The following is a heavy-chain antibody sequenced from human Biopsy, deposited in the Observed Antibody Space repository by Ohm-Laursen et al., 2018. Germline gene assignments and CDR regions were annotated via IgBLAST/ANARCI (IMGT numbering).Heavy chain of an antibody. CDR1: GGTFSSHA. V-gene: IGHV1-69*13. Sequence: GASVKVSCNVSGGTFSSHAISWVRQAPGQGLEWMGGIIPIFGTAEYAQNFQGRLTITADESTSTSYMDLISLRSEDTAAYYCARDRSSGSYSPSDYWGQGTLVTVSS. J-gene: IGHJ4*02. CDR2: IIPIFGTA. CDR3: ARDRSSGSYSPSDY. D-gene: IGHD1-26*01.